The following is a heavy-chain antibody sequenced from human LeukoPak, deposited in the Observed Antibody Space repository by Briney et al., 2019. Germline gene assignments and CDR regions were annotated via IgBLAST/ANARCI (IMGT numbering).Heavy chain of an antibody. CDR3: AIERSFCEGDCSDH. D-gene: IGHD2-21*01. CDR2: IWSSGDVT. J-gene: IGHJ4*02. Sequence: GGSLRPSCAGSGYSFSNFEMNWVRQAPGRGLEWVAYIWSSGDVTHYADSVKDRFTISRDNVKNSLYLQMNTLRVEDTAVYYCAIERSFCEGDCSDHWGQGTLVAVST. CDR1: GYSFSNFE. V-gene: IGHV3-48*03.